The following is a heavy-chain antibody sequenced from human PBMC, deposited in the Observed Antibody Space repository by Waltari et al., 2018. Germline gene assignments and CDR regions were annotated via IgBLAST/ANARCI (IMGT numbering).Heavy chain of an antibody. J-gene: IGHJ5*02. CDR1: GFTFSSYS. D-gene: IGHD3-22*01. V-gene: IGHV3-48*01. Sequence: EVQLVESGGGLVQPGGSLRLSWAASGFTFSSYSMNWVRQAPGKGLEWVSYISSSSSTIYYADSVKGRFTISRDNAKNSLYLQMNSLRAEDTAVYYCARHYYDSSGFNWFDPWGQGTLVTVSS. CDR3: ARHYYDSSGFNWFDP. CDR2: ISSSSSTI.